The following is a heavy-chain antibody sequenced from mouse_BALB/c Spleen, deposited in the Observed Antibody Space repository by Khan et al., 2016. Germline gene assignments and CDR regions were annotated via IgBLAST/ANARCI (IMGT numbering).Heavy chain of an antibody. V-gene: IGHV1-4*01. J-gene: IGHJ2*01. CDR1: GYIFTSYT. CDR2: INPDSAYT. D-gene: IGHD2-1*01. Sequence: QVQLQQSGAELARPGAAMKMSCKTSGYIFTSYTIQWIKQRPGQGLEWIGYINPDSAYTAYNQRFKDKATLNADTSSSTAYMQLSSLTSADYAVSNSAREETNYALFAYWGAGTTLTIS. CDR3: AREETNYALFAY.